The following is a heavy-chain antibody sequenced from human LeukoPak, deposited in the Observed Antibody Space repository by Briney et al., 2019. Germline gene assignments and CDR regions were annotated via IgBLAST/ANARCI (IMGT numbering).Heavy chain of an antibody. Sequence: GASVKVSCKASGGTFSSYAISWVRQAPGQGLEWMGRIIPILGIANYAQKFQGRVTITADKSTSTAYMELSSLRSEDTAVYYCASMGRMDSSSSCWGQGTLVTVSS. V-gene: IGHV1-69*04. D-gene: IGHD6-6*01. CDR2: IIPILGIA. J-gene: IGHJ4*02. CDR1: GGTFSSYA. CDR3: ASMGRMDSSSSC.